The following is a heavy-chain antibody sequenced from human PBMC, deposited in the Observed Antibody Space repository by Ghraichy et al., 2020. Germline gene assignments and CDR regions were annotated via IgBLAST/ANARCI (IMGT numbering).Heavy chain of an antibody. J-gene: IGHJ4*02. CDR3: ARSKTQGYSGAFDY. V-gene: IGHV1-69*13. D-gene: IGHD5-12*01. CDR2: IIPIFGTA. CDR1: GGTFSSYA. Sequence: SVKVSCKASGGTFSSYAISWVRQAPGQGLEWMGGIIPIFGTANYAQKFQGRVTITADESTSTAYMELSSLRSEDTAVYYCARSKTQGYSGAFDYWGQGTLVTVSS.